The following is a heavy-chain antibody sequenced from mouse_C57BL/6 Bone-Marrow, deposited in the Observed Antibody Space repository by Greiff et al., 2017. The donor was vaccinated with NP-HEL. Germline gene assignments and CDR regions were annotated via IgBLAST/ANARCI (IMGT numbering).Heavy chain of an antibody. Sequence: VQLQQSGAELARPGASVKLSCTASGYTFTSYGISWVKQRTGQGLEWIGEIYPRSGNPYYNEKFKGKATLTADKSSSTAYMELRSLTSEDSAVYFCARGVYYYGSTAYWGQGTLVTVSA. CDR3: ARGVYYYGSTAY. CDR2: IYPRSGNP. D-gene: IGHD1-1*01. V-gene: IGHV1-81*01. J-gene: IGHJ3*01. CDR1: GYTFTSYG.